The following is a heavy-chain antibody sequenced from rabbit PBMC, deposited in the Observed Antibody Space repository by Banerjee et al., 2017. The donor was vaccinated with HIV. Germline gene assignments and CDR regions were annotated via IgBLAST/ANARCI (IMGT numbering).Heavy chain of an antibody. CDR1: GLDFSSSYW. CDR3: TRDYAL. Sequence: QEQLEESGGDLIKPGASLTLTCKASGLDFSSSYWIYWVRQAPGKGLEWIGCINTGDGSTYYASWAKGRFTISKTSSTTVTLQMSRLTAADTATYFCTRDYALWGQGTLVTVS. V-gene: IGHV1S45*01. CDR2: INTGDGST. D-gene: IGHD2-1*01. J-gene: IGHJ4*01.